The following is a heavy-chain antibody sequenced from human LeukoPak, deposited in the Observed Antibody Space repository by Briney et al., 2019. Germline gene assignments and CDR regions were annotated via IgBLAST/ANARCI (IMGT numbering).Heavy chain of an antibody. CDR1: GGSISTYY. J-gene: IGHJ4*02. CDR2: THYSGST. V-gene: IGHV4-59*01. D-gene: IGHD6-19*01. CDR3: ARGVTGWPIDY. Sequence: SSETLSLTCTVSGGSISTYYWSWVRQPPGKGLEWIGYTHYSGSTNYNPSLKSRVIISVDTSKNQFPLKLTSVTAADTAFYYCARGVTGWPIDYWGQGTLVTVSS.